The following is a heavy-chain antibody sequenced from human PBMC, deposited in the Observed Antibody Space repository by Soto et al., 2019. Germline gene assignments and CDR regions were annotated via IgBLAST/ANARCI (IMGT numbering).Heavy chain of an antibody. CDR3: AKQMVRGVIISLGY. CDR2: ISGSGGST. D-gene: IGHD3-10*01. CDR1: GFTFSSYA. Sequence: EVQLLESGGSLVQPGGSLRLSCAASGFTFSSYAMSWVRQAPGKGLEWVSAISGSGGSTYYADSVKGRFTISRDNSKNTLYLQMNSLRAEDTAVYYCAKQMVRGVIISLGYWGQGTLVTVSS. V-gene: IGHV3-23*01. J-gene: IGHJ4*02.